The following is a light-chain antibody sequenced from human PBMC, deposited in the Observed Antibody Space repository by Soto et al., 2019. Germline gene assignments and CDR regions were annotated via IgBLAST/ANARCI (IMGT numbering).Light chain of an antibody. J-gene: IGKJ2*01. CDR1: QSISKW. CDR2: DVS. Sequence: DIQMTQSPSTLSASLGDRVTITCRASQSISKWLAWYQQKPGKAPELLIYDVSILQIGVPSRFSGSGYGTEFTLTSTTLQPDDFATYYCQQYDYLSTFGQGTKLETK. CDR3: QQYDYLST. V-gene: IGKV1-5*01.